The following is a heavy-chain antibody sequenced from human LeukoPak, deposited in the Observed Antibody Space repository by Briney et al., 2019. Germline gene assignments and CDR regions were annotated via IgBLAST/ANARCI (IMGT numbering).Heavy chain of an antibody. J-gene: IGHJ4*02. D-gene: IGHD7-27*01. Sequence: PGGSLRLSXAASGFTFSSYWMHWVRQAPGKGLVWVSRINSDGSSTSYADSVRGRFTVSRDNAKNTLYLQMNSLRAEDTAVYYCTSIPGDWGQGTLVTVSS. CDR3: TSIPGD. CDR1: GFTFSSYW. V-gene: IGHV3-74*01. CDR2: INSDGSST.